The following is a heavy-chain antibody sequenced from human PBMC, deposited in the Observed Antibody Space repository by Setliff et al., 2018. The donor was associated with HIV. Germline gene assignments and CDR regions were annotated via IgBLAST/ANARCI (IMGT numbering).Heavy chain of an antibody. Sequence: LSLTCTVSGASISGYYWSWIRQTPGKGLEWIGSIHGDGTTNHNPSLKSRVTISVDTSKNQFSLKLSSVTAADTAVYYCARGRRSTSSYYYYYYMDVWGKGTTVTVSS. CDR3: ARGRRSTSSYYYYYYMDV. V-gene: IGHV4-59*01. CDR1: GASISGYY. D-gene: IGHD2-2*01. J-gene: IGHJ6*03. CDR2: IHGDGTT.